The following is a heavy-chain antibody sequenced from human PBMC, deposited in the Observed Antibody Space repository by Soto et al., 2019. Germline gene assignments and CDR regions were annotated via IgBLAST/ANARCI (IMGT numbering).Heavy chain of an antibody. CDR3: ARDPVGHCSGGSCSPPWDWFDP. Sequence: QVQLQESGPGLVKPSGTLSLTCAVSGGSISSSNWWSWVRQPPGKGLEWIGEIYHSGSTNYNPSLKSRVTISVDKSKNQFSLKLSSVTAADTAVYYCARDPVGHCSGGSCSPPWDWFDPWGQGTLVTVSS. CDR1: GGSISSSNW. V-gene: IGHV4-4*02. CDR2: IYHSGST. D-gene: IGHD2-15*01. J-gene: IGHJ5*02.